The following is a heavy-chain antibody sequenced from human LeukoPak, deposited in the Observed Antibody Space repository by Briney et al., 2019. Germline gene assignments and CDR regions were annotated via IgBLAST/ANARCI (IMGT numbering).Heavy chain of an antibody. CDR3: ARGVGPAYCGGDSYSQCFQH. CDR1: GFTFSSYS. J-gene: IGHJ1*01. D-gene: IGHD2-21*02. V-gene: IGHV3-21*01. CDR2: ISSSSSYI. Sequence: GGSLRLSCAASGFTFSSYSMNWVRQAPGKGLEWVSSISSSSSYIYYADSVKGRFTISRDNAKNSLYLQMNSLRAEDTAVYYCARGVGPAYCGGDSYSQCFQHWGQGTLVTVSS.